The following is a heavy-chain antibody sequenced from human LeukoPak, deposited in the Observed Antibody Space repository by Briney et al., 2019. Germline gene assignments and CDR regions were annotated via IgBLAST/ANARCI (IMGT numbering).Heavy chain of an antibody. V-gene: IGHV4-4*08. CDR3: ARGLSSSSWYVVGY. Sequence: SETLSLTCTVSGGTISSFYWNWVRQPPGKGLQWIGYIYDDGSTNYNPSLKIRVTISVDTSKNQFSLKVSSVTAADTAVYYCARGLSSSSWYVVGYWGQGTLVTVSS. D-gene: IGHD6-13*01. CDR1: GGTISSFY. CDR2: IYDDGST. J-gene: IGHJ4*02.